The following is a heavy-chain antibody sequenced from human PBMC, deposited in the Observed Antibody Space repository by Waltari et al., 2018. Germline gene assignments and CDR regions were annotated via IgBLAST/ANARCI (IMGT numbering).Heavy chain of an antibody. CDR3: AREVSNKGLVYFDY. CDR1: GGSFSGYY. D-gene: IGHD1-20*01. J-gene: IGHJ4*02. V-gene: IGHV4-34*01. CDR2: INHRGST. Sequence: QVQLQQWGAGLLKPSETLSLTCAVYGGSFSGYYWSWIRQPPGKGLEWIGEINHRGSTNYNPSLKSRVTISVDTSKNQFSLKLSSVTAADTAVYYCAREVSNKGLVYFDYWGQGTLVTVSS.